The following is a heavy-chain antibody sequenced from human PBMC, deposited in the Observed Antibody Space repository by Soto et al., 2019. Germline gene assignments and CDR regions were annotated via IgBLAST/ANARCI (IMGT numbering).Heavy chain of an antibody. CDR2: ISYDGRNI. D-gene: IGHD6-6*01. CDR3: AKGGSSSARYFDA. J-gene: IGHJ5*02. CDR1: GFSFNSYG. V-gene: IGHV3-30*18. Sequence: QVQVVESGGGVVQPGRSLRLSCAASGFSFNSYGMHWVRQAPGKGLEWVAIISYDGRNIYYADSVKGRFTISRDSPRNKLYLEMNSLRAEDTAVYYCAKGGSSSARYFDAWGQGALVTVSS.